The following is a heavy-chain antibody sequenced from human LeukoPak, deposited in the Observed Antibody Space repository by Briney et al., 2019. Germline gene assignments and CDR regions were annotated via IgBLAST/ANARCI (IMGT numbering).Heavy chain of an antibody. J-gene: IGHJ4*02. CDR2: IYYSGST. D-gene: IGHD3-10*01. V-gene: IGHV4-59*08. Sequence: SETLSLTCTVSGGSISSYYWSWIRQPPGKGLEWIGYIYYSGSTNYNPSLKSRVTISVDTSKNQSSLKLSSVTAADTAVYYCARLVTMVRGVIGRGYYFDYWGQGTLVTVSS. CDR3: ARLVTMVRGVIGRGYYFDY. CDR1: GGSISSYY.